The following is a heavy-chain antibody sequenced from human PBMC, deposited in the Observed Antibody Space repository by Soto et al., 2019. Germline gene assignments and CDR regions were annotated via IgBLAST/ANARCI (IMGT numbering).Heavy chain of an antibody. Sequence: QVQLVESGGGVVQPGRSLRLSCAASGFTFSSYGMHWVRQAPGKGLEWVAVISYDGSNKYYADSVKGRFTISRDNSKNTLYLQMNSLRAEDTAVYYCAKDNGAAAGTDWFDPWGQGTLVTVSS. CDR2: ISYDGSNK. V-gene: IGHV3-30*18. J-gene: IGHJ5*02. D-gene: IGHD6-13*01. CDR3: AKDNGAAAGTDWFDP. CDR1: GFTFSSYG.